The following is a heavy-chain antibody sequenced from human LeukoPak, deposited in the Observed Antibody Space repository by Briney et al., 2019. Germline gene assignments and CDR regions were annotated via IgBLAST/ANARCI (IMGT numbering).Heavy chain of an antibody. D-gene: IGHD1-26*01. CDR1: GYTFTSYA. V-gene: IGHV1-3*01. Sequence: ASVKVSCKASGYTFTSYAMHWVRQAPGQRLEWMGWINAGNGNTKYSQKFQGRVTITRDTSASTAYMELSSLRSEDTAVYYCARDLRGGTNFDYWGQGTLVTVSP. J-gene: IGHJ4*02. CDR3: ARDLRGGTNFDY. CDR2: INAGNGNT.